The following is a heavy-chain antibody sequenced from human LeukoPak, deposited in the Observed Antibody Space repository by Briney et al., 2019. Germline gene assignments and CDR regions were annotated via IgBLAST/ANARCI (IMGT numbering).Heavy chain of an antibody. Sequence: TSETLSLTCGVYGGSYSDYYWSWIRQPPGKGLEWIGEINHSGLTNYSPSLRSRVTISLDTSKNQFSLKLSSVTAADTAVYYCARKGGGQLVNTRRWFDPWGQGTLVTVSS. D-gene: IGHD6-13*01. CDR1: GGSYSDYY. J-gene: IGHJ5*02. V-gene: IGHV4-34*01. CDR3: ARKGGGQLVNTRRWFDP. CDR2: INHSGLT.